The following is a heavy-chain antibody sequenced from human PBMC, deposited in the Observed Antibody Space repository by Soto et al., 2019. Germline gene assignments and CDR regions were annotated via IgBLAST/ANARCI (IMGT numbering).Heavy chain of an antibody. J-gene: IGHJ6*02. CDR3: AKHLLAVAGYLHGMDV. CDR1: GFSFTNYW. D-gene: IGHD6-19*01. Sequence: PGESLKISCKGAGFSFTNYWSGWVRPLPGKGLEWMGDIYPGDSDIRYSPSFRGRFTISRDNSQNTLYLQMNSLRAEDTAVYYCAKHLLAVAGYLHGMDVWGQGTTVTVSS. CDR2: IYPGDSDI. V-gene: IGHV5-51*01.